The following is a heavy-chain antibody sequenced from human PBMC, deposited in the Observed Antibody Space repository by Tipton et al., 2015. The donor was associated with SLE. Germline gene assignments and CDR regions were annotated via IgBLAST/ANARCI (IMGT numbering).Heavy chain of an antibody. V-gene: IGHV3-21*01. Sequence: SLRLSCAASGFTFSNYKMNWVRQAPGKGLEWVSSISSSSDYIYYADSVKGRFTISRDNADYSLYLQMNSLKVEDTAVYYCARDFSTFRSGYTDAFDIWGQGTMVTVSS. CDR1: GFTFSNYK. J-gene: IGHJ3*02. D-gene: IGHD3-3*01. CDR3: ARDFSTFRSGYTDAFDI. CDR2: ISSSSDYI.